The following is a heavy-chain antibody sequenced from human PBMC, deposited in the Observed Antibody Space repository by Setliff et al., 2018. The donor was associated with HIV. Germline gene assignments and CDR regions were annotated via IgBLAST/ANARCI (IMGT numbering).Heavy chain of an antibody. D-gene: IGHD3-10*01. J-gene: IGHJ6*02. CDR1: GGSISSGTYY. CDR2: IYASGST. CDR3: VREGGRITMVRGVPSGGLDV. Sequence: SLTCTVSGGSISSGTYYWSWIRQPADKGLEWIGRIYASGSTNYNPSLRSRVAISVDTSKNHFSLNLSSVTAADTAVYYCVREGGRITMVRGVPSGGLDVWGQGTTVTVS. V-gene: IGHV4-61*02.